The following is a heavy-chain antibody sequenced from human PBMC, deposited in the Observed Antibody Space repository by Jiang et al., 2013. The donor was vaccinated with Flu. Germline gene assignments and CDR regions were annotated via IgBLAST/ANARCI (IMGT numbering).Heavy chain of an antibody. J-gene: IGHJ6*02. CDR3: ARDVVREVVVVKFALEQGYYYGMDV. D-gene: IGHD2-2*01. Sequence: YYSGSTYYNPSLKSRVTISVDTSKNQXSLKLSSVTAADTAVYYCARDVVREVVVVKFALEQGYYYGMDVWGQGTTVTVSS. V-gene: IGHV4-39*07. CDR2: YYSGST.